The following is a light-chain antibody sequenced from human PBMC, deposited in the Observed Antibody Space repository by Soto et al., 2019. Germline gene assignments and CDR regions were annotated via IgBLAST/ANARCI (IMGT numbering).Light chain of an antibody. CDR3: QQSYSTLGT. CDR1: HSLNNY. V-gene: IGKV1-39*01. CDR2: AAS. J-gene: IGKJ1*01. Sequence: QMTQSPSSLSASVGDRVIITCRADHSLNNYLNWYQQKPGQVSKLLIYAASTLQSGVPSRFSGSGSGRVFTLTINSLQPEDFATYYCQQSYSTLGTFGRGTRVEI.